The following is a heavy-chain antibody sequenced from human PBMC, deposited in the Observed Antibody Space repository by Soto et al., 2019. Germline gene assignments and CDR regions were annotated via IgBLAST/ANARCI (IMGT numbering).Heavy chain of an antibody. J-gene: IGHJ1*01. CDR2: INPSGGST. D-gene: IGHD3-22*01. Sequence: ASVKVSCKASGYTFTSYYMRWVRQAPGQGLEWMGIINPSGGSTSYAQKFQGRVTMTRDTSTSTVYMELSSLRSEDTAVYYCARGKLRYYYDSSGYYPTWAYAEYFQHWGQGTLVTVSS. CDR3: ARGKLRYYYDSSGYYPTWAYAEYFQH. CDR1: GYTFTSYY. V-gene: IGHV1-46*01.